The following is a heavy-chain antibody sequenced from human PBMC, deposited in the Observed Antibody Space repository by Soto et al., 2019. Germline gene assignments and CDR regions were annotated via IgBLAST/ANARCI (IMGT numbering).Heavy chain of an antibody. Sequence: ASVKVSCKASGGTFSSYAISWVRQAPGQGLEWMGGIIPIFGTANYAQKFQGRVTITADKSTSTAYMELSSLRSEDTAVYYCALAARPVYYYGMDVWGQGTTVTVSS. CDR3: ALAARPVYYYGMDV. CDR1: GGTFSSYA. J-gene: IGHJ6*02. CDR2: IIPIFGTA. V-gene: IGHV1-69*06. D-gene: IGHD6-6*01.